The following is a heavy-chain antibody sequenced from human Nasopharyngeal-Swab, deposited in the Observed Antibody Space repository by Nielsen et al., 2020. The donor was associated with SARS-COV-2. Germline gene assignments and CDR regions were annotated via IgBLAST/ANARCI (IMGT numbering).Heavy chain of an antibody. CDR1: GFTFDDYG. J-gene: IGHJ4*02. Sequence: GGSLRLSCVVSGFTFDDYGMHWVRQAPGKGLEWVSGISWNSGSIDYADSVKGRFTISRDNAKNSQYLQMNSLRAEDTALYFCAKDYEANPFYDSSGFLDYWGQGTLVTVSS. CDR3: AKDYEANPFYDSSGFLDY. D-gene: IGHD3-22*01. V-gene: IGHV3-9*01. CDR2: ISWNSGSI.